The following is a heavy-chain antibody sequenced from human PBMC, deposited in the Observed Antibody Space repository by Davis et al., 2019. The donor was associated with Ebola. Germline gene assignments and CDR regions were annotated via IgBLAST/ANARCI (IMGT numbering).Heavy chain of an antibody. Sequence: GESLKISCKGSGYSFTRYWIGWVRQLPGKGLEWMGIIYPGDSDTRYSPSSQGQVTISVDKSISTAYLQWSSLKASDTAIYYCARYAAEELNTVILYYYGMDVWGKGTTVTVSS. V-gene: IGHV5-51*01. D-gene: IGHD5-18*01. CDR2: IYPGDSDT. CDR1: GYSFTRYW. J-gene: IGHJ6*04. CDR3: ARYAAEELNTVILYYYGMDV.